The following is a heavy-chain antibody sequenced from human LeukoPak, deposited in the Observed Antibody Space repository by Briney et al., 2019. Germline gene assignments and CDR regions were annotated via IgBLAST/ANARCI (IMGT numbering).Heavy chain of an antibody. Sequence: SETLSLTCAVYGGSFSGYYWSWIRQPPGKGPEWIGEINHSGSTNYNPSLKSRVTISVDTSKNQFSLKLSSVTAADTAVYYCASYYDFWSGYDYWGQGTLVTVSS. CDR1: GGSFSGYY. D-gene: IGHD3-3*01. CDR2: INHSGST. J-gene: IGHJ4*02. CDR3: ASYYDFWSGYDY. V-gene: IGHV4-34*01.